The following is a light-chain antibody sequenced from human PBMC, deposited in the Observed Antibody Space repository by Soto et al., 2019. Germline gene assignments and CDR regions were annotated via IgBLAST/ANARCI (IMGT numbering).Light chain of an antibody. J-gene: IGKJ4*01. V-gene: IGKV1-39*01. CDR1: QTINNY. CDR2: TTS. CDR3: QQTYSTPLS. Sequence: DIQMTQSPSSLSASVGDRVTITCRASQTINNYLNWYQQQPGRAPKLLIYTTSNLQSGVPARFSGSGSGTDFTLTISSLQPEDFATYYCQQTYSTPLSFGGGTKVEIK.